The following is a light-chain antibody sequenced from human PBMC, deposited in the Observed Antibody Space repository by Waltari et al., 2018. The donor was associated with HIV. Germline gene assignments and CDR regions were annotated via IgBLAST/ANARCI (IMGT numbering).Light chain of an antibody. V-gene: IGKV3-20*01. CDR1: QSVSSSY. CDR2: GAS. CDR3: QQYGSSHAELT. J-gene: IGKJ4*01. Sequence: EIVLTQSPGTLSLSPGERATLSCRASQSVSSSYLAWYQQKPGQAPRLLIYGASSRATGIPDRFSGSGSGTDFTLTISRLEPEDFAVYYCQQYGSSHAELTFGGGTKVEIK.